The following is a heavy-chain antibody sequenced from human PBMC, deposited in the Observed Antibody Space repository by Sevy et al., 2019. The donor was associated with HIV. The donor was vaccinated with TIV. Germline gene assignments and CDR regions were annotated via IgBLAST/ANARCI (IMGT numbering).Heavy chain of an antibody. J-gene: IGHJ4*02. CDR3: ARGKTTVAYYYFDY. D-gene: IGHD4-17*01. V-gene: IGHV2-70*01. CDR1: GFSLSTSGMC. Sequence: SDPTLVNPTQTLTLTCTFSGFSLSTSGMCVSWIRQPPGKALEWLALIDWDDDKYYSTSLKTRLTISKDTSKNQVVLRMTNMDPVDTATYYCARGKTTVAYYYFDYWGQGTLVTVSS. CDR2: IDWDDDK.